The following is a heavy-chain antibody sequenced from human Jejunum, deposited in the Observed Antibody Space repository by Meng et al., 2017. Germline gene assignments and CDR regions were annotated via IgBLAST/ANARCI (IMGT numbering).Heavy chain of an antibody. CDR2: MYPAGST. CDR3: ARDPGLGAGPADY. Sequence: EVQVVESGGGLVWRWVSLRLSCAASGFTVINYMSWVRQAPGKGLEWVSVMYPAGSTYYADSVKGRFTMSRDSSKNTLYLQMNSLRGDDTAVYYCARDPGLGAGPADYWGQGTLVTVSS. CDR1: GFTVINY. D-gene: IGHD6-19*01. V-gene: IGHV3-66*01. J-gene: IGHJ4*02.